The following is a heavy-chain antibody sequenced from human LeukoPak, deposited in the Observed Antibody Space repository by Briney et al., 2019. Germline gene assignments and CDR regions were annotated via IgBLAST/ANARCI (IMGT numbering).Heavy chain of an antibody. J-gene: IGHJ4*02. CDR1: GGSISGGSYY. CDR2: IYYSGST. CDR3: ARHFATSTFFDS. Sequence: PSETLSLTCTVSGGSISGGSYYWGWIRQPPGKGLEWIGSIYYSGSTYYNPSLKSRVTISVDTSKNQVSLKLSSVTAADTAVYYCARHFATSTFFDSWGQGTLVTVSS. D-gene: IGHD1-26*01. V-gene: IGHV4-39*01.